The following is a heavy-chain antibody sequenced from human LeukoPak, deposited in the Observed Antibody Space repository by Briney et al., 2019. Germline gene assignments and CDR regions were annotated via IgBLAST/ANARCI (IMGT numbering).Heavy chain of an antibody. V-gene: IGHV3-48*03. CDR1: GCTFSACE. D-gene: IGHD3-10*01. CDR3: ARVATMVRVPLDALDI. CDR2: ISRSGSTR. J-gene: IGHJ3*02. Sequence: GGSLRLSCAISGCTFSACELTWVRQAPGKGLEWVSYISRSGSTRYYADSVKGRFTISRDNAKNSLYLQMNSLRAEDTAVYYCARVATMVRVPLDALDIWGQGTMVSVSS.